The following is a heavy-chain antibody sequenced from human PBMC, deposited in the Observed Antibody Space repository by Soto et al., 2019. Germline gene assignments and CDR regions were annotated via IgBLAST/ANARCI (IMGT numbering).Heavy chain of an antibody. Sequence: GESLKISCKASGYSFTSYWIGWVRQMPGKGLEWMGITYPGDSDTRYSPSFQGQVTISADKSISTAYLQWSSLKASDTAMYYCAAYSGSFYYGMDVWGQGTTATVSS. V-gene: IGHV5-51*03. CDR3: AAYSGSFYYGMDV. D-gene: IGHD1-26*01. CDR1: GYSFTSYW. CDR2: TYPGDSDT. J-gene: IGHJ6*02.